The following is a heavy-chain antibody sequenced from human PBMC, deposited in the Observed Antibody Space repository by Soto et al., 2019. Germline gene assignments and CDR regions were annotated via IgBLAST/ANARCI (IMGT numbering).Heavy chain of an antibody. J-gene: IGHJ4*02. CDR3: AKDPPFDY. Sequence: QVQLVESGGGVVQPGRSLRLSCAASGFTFSSYGMHWVRQAPGKGLEWVAVISYDGSNKYYADSVKGRFTISRDNSKNTLYLQMNSLRAEDTAVYYCAKDPPFDYWGQGTLSPSPQ. CDR2: ISYDGSNK. V-gene: IGHV3-30*18. CDR1: GFTFSSYG.